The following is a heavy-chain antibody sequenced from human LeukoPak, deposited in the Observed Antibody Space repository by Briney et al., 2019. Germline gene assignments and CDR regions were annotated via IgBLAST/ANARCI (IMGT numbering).Heavy chain of an antibody. CDR3: ARAPHYYGSGSYYTEFWFDP. CDR1: GYTFTSYA. D-gene: IGHD3-10*01. CDR2: NNAGNGNT. Sequence: ASVKVSCKASGYTFTSYAMHWVRQAPGQRLEWMGWNNAGNGNTKYSQKFQGRVTITRDTSASTAYMELSSLRSEDTAVYYCARAPHYYGSGSYYTEFWFDPWGQGTLVTVSS. V-gene: IGHV1-3*01. J-gene: IGHJ5*02.